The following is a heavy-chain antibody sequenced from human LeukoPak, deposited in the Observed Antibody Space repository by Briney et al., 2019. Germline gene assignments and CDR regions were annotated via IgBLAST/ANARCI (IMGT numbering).Heavy chain of an antibody. D-gene: IGHD3-16*01. CDR1: GGSFSGYY. Sequence: AETLSLTCAVYGGSFSGYYWTWIRQSPGKGLEWIGEINTNRYSNYNSSLKSRVTISVDTSKNQFPLKLTSVTAADTAVYFCARGRDIRVLHILHYYYNALEFWGQGTTVTGSS. CDR3: ARGRDIRVLHILHYYYNALEF. V-gene: IGHV4-34*01. J-gene: IGHJ6*02. CDR2: INTNRYS.